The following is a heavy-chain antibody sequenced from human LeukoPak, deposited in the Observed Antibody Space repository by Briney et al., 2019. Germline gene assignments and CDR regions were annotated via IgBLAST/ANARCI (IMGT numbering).Heavy chain of an antibody. V-gene: IGHV3-49*04. J-gene: IGHJ6*03. CDR3: TRDVVPAAIPDYYYYYMDV. Sequence: GGSLRLSCTASGFTFGDYAMSWVRQAPGKGLGWVGFIRSKAYGGTTEYAASVKGRFTISRDDSKSIAYLQMNSLKTEDTAVYYCTRDVVPAAIPDYYYYYMDVWGKGTTVTVSS. CDR1: GFTFGDYA. D-gene: IGHD2-2*02. CDR2: IRSKAYGGTT.